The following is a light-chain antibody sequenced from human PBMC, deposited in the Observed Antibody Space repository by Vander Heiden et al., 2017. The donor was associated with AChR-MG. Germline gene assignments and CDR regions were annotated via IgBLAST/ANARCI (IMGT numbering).Light chain of an antibody. CDR3: AAWDDSLNGLL. CDR2: GDN. V-gene: IGLV1-44*01. Sequence: QSVLTQLPSASRTPRPRVPISCSGSSSNSGSNPVNWYQQLPGTAPNLLIYGDNQRPSGVPDRFSASKSGTSASLAISGLQSEDESDYYGAAWDDSLNGLLFGGGTKLTVL. CDR1: SSNSGSNP. J-gene: IGLJ2*01.